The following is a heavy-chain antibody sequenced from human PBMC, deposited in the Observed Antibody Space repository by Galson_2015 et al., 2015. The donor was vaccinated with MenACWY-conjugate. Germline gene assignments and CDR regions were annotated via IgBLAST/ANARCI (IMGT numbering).Heavy chain of an antibody. V-gene: IGHV3-33*01. Sequence: SLRLSCAASGFTFSSYGMHWVRQAPGKGLEWVAVIWYDGSNKYYADSVKGRFTISRDNSKNTLYLQMNSLRAEDTAVYYCARDGGAMVTYYFDYWGQGTLVTVSS. CDR3: ARDGGAMVTYYFDY. J-gene: IGHJ4*02. CDR1: GFTFSSYG. D-gene: IGHD5-18*01. CDR2: IWYDGSNK.